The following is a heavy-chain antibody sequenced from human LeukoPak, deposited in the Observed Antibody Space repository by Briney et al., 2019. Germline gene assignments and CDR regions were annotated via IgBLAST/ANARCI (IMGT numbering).Heavy chain of an antibody. V-gene: IGHV4-59*01. J-gene: IGHJ4*02. CDR2: IYHSGST. Sequence: PSETQSLTCTVSGGSISSYYWSWIRQPPGKGLEWIGYIYHSGSTNYNPSLKSRVTISVDTSKNQFSLKLSSVTAADTAVYYCARDGYSGNDGLWGQGTLVTVSS. CDR1: GGSISSYY. D-gene: IGHD5-12*01. CDR3: ARDGYSGNDGL.